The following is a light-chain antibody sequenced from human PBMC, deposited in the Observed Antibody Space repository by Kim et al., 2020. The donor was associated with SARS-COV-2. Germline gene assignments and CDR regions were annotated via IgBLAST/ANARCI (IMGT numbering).Light chain of an antibody. Sequence: DIQMTQSPSSLSASVGDRVTLTCRASQSISSYLNWYQQKPGKAPKLLIYSASSLQSGVPSKFSASGSGTDFSFTITSLQPEDAATHFCQQTYSYPRTFGQGTKLEI. CDR3: QQTYSYPRT. CDR1: QSISSY. CDR2: SAS. J-gene: IGKJ2*02. V-gene: IGKV1-39*01.